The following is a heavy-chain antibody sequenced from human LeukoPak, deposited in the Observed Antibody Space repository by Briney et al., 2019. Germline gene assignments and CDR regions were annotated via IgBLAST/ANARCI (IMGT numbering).Heavy chain of an antibody. CDR3: ARVSWFPGTSYYYMDV. CDR2: INHSGST. J-gene: IGHJ6*03. Sequence: SETLSLTCAVYGGSFSGYYWSWIRQPPGKGLEWIGEINHSGSTNYNPSLKSRVTISLDTSKNQFSLKLTSVTAADTAVYYCARVSWFPGTSYYYMDVWGKGTTVTVSS. CDR1: GGSFSGYY. D-gene: IGHD1-1*01. V-gene: IGHV4-34*01.